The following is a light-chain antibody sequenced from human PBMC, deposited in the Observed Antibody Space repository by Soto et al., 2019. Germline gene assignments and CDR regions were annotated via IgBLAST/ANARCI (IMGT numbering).Light chain of an antibody. CDR2: GTS. CDR1: QTVSNSY. Sequence: ETVLTQSPGSLSLSLGDRATLSCRSSQTVSNSYLAWYQQKPGQAPRLIIYGTSSRATGIPDRFSGSGSGTDFTLTINRLEPEDVVMYYCQQYGSSPWTFGQGTKVDI. CDR3: QQYGSSPWT. V-gene: IGKV3-20*01. J-gene: IGKJ1*01.